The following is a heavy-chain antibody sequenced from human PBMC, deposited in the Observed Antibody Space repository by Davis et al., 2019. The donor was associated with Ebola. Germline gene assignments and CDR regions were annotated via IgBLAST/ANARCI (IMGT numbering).Heavy chain of an antibody. CDR3: ARRIAARPFGDWFDP. Sequence: GSLRLSCTVSGGSISSSSYYWGWIRQPPGQGLEWIGSIYYSGSTYYNPSLKSRVTISVDTSKNQFSLKLSSVTAADTAVYYCARRIAARPFGDWFDPWGQGTLVTVSS. J-gene: IGHJ5*02. CDR2: IYYSGST. CDR1: GGSISSSSYY. D-gene: IGHD6-6*01. V-gene: IGHV4-39*01.